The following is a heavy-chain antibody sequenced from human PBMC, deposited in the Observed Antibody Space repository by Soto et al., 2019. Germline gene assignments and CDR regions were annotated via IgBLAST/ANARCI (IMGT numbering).Heavy chain of an antibody. CDR2: ISYDGSNK. CDR1: GFTFSSYA. V-gene: IGHV3-30-3*01. CDR3: ARDSSPARPDDYYGMDV. J-gene: IGHJ6*02. D-gene: IGHD6-6*01. Sequence: QVQLVESGGGVVQPGRSLRLSCAASGFTFSSYAMHWVRQAPGEGLEWVAVISYDGSNKYYADSVKGRFTISRDNSKNTLYLQMNSLRAEDTAVYYCARDSSPARPDDYYGMDVWGQGTTVTVSS.